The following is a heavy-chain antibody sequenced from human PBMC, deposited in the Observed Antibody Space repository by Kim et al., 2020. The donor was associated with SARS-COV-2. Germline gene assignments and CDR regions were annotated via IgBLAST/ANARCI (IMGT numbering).Heavy chain of an antibody. CDR1: GYTFTDYY. V-gene: IGHV1-46*01. CDR3: ARESPHCCYFDC. CDR2: IYPNSVTT. Sequence: ASVKVSCKASGYTFTDYYVHWMRQAPGQGLELVGTIYPNSVTTHPSQKFEGRLTMPSDTSTSTAHMELTSLRSEDTAVYYCARESPHCCYFDCWGQGTLVTVSS. J-gene: IGHJ4*02.